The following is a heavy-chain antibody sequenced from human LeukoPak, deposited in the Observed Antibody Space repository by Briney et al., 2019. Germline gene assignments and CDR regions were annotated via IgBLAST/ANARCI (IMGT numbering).Heavy chain of an antibody. CDR1: GFTFISDW. D-gene: IGHD4-23*01. Sequence: GVSLRLSCAACGFTFISDWMNWVRQAPGKGLVWVSRIASDGSSTTYADSVKGRFSISRDNAKNTLYLQMNSLRVEDTAVYYCARGRPHGNDYWGQGTLVTVSS. CDR3: ARGRPHGNDY. V-gene: IGHV3-74*01. J-gene: IGHJ4*02. CDR2: IASDGSST.